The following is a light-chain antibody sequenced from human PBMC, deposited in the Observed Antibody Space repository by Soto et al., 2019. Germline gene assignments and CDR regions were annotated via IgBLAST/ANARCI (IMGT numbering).Light chain of an antibody. Sequence: IPMTQSPSSLSASVGDRVTITCRASQGISNYLAWYQQKPGKVPKLLIFGASTFQSGVPSRFSGSGSGTDFTLTTSSLQPEDVASYYCQRYDSAPLNFGGGTKVELK. CDR2: GAS. CDR1: QGISNY. J-gene: IGKJ4*01. V-gene: IGKV1-27*01. CDR3: QRYDSAPLN.